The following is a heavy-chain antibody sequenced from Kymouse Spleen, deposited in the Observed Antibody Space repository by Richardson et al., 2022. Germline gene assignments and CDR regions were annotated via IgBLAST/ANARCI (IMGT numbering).Heavy chain of an antibody. CDR1: GGSISSSSYY. Sequence: QLQLQESGPGLVKPSETLSLTCTVSGGSISSSSYYWGWIRQPPGKGLEWIGSIYYSGSTYYNPSLKSRVTISVDTSKNQFSLKLSSVTAADTAVYYCAREITGTTKDYYYGMDVWGQGTTVTVSS. J-gene: IGHJ6*02. D-gene: IGHD1-7*01. V-gene: IGHV4-39*01. CDR3: AREITGTTKDYYYGMDV. CDR2: IYYSGST.